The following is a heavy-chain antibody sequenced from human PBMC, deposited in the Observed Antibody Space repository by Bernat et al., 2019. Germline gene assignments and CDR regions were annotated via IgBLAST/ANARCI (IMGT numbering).Heavy chain of an antibody. V-gene: IGHV3-21*01. D-gene: IGHD1-7*01. CDR1: GFTFSSYS. CDR2: ISSSSSYI. CDR3: AKDPDNWNYGWNWFDP. Sequence: EVQLVESGGGLVKPGGSLRLSCAASGFTFSSYSMNWVRQAPGKGLEWVSSISSSSSYIYYADSVKGRFTISRDNAKNSLYLQMNSLRAEDTAVYYCAKDPDNWNYGWNWFDPWGQGTLVTVSS. J-gene: IGHJ5*02.